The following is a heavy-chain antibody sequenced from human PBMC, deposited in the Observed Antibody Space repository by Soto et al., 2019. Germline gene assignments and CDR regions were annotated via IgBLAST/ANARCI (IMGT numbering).Heavy chain of an antibody. V-gene: IGHV3-30*18. CDR3: AKELERLGYCTNGVCYGSGYFDY. Sequence: HPGGSLRLSCAASGFTFSSYGMHWVRQAPGKGLEWVAVIPYDGSNKYYADSVKGRFTISRDNSKNTLYLQMNSLRAEDTAVYYCAKELERLGYCTNGVCYGSGYFDYWGQGTLVTVSS. CDR2: IPYDGSNK. CDR1: GFTFSSYG. D-gene: IGHD2-8*01. J-gene: IGHJ4*02.